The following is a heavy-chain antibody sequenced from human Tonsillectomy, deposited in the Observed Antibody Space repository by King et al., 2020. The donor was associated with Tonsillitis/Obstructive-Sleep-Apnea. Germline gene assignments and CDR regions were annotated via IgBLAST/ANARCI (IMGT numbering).Heavy chain of an antibody. Sequence: QLQESGPGLGKPSETLSLTCTVSGGSISSYYWSWIRQPPGKGPEWIGYIYYSGKTNYNPSLKSRVTISLETSKNQFSLKLNSVTAADTAVYYCAREKERGTPATMDVWGKGTTVTVSS. J-gene: IGHJ6*03. V-gene: IGHV4-59*01. D-gene: IGHD1-1*01. CDR3: AREKERGTPATMDV. CDR2: IYYSGKT. CDR1: GGSISSYY.